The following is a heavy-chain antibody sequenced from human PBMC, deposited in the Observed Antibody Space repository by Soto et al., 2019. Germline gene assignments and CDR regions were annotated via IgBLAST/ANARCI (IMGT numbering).Heavy chain of an antibody. V-gene: IGHV1-18*01. Sequence: QVQLAQSGAEVKKPGASVKVSCKASGYTFTSYDISWVRQAPGQGLEWMGWISTYNGNTNYAQKLQGRVTMTTDTATSTAYMELRSLRAVDTAVYYCARGFRVATTRWWFDPWGEGALVTVSS. D-gene: IGHD2-15*01. CDR2: ISTYNGNT. J-gene: IGHJ5*02. CDR3: ARGFRVATTRWWFDP. CDR1: GYTFTSYD.